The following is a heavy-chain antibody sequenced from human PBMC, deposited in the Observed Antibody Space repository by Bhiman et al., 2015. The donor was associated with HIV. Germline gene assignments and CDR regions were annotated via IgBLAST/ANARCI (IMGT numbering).Heavy chain of an antibody. CDR1: GFTFSTYT. J-gene: IGHJ6*02. V-gene: IGHV3-21*03. CDR2: ISSSSYI. D-gene: IGHD3-10*01. Sequence: EVQLVESGGGLVKPGGSLRLSCAASGFTFSTYTMNWVRQAPGKGLEWVSSISSSSYIYYADSVKGRFTISRDNAKNSLYLQMNSLRAEDTAVYYCARDQAREVNGLDVWGQGTTVTVSS. CDR3: ARDQAREVNGLDV.